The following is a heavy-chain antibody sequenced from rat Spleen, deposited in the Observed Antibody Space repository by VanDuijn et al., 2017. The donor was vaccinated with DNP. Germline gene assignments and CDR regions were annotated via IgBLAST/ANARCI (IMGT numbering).Heavy chain of an antibody. D-gene: IGHD1-10*01. CDR3: TREDNKYYFDY. CDR2: IRSDEST. J-gene: IGHJ2*01. V-gene: IGHV2-19*01. Sequence: QVQLKESGPGLVQPSQTLSLTCTVSGFSLTDFSVHWVRQPPGKGLEWMGRIRSDESTDYNSALKSRLSISRDTSKSQVFLKMNSLQTEDTAIYFCTREDNKYYFDYWGQGVMVTVSS. CDR1: GFSLTDFS.